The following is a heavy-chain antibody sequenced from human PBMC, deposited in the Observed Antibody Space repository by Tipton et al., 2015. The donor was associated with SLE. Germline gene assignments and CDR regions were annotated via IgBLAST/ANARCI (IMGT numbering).Heavy chain of an antibody. CDR1: GFTFTSYW. Sequence: SLRLSCAASGFTFTSYWMHWVRQAPGKGLVGVSRVNVDESSTSYADSVKGRFTISRDNAKNTLFLQMSSLRAEDTAVYYCARVSVAGRQAFDFWGQGTMVTVSS. CDR2: VNVDESST. J-gene: IGHJ3*01. D-gene: IGHD6-6*01. CDR3: ARVSVAGRQAFDF. V-gene: IGHV3-74*01.